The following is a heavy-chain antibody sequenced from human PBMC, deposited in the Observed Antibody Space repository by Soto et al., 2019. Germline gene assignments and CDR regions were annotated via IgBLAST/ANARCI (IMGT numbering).Heavy chain of an antibody. CDR1: GGSVSSGSYY. J-gene: IGHJ6*02. D-gene: IGHD1-26*01. CDR3: ARDRVTRWEPAYYYGMDV. CDR2: IYYSGST. V-gene: IGHV4-61*01. Sequence: SETLSLTCTVSGGSVSSGSYYWSWIRQPPGKGLEWIGYIYYSGSTNYNPSLKSRVTISVDTSKNQFSLKLSSVTAADTAVYYCARDRVTRWEPAYYYGMDVWGQGTTVTVSS.